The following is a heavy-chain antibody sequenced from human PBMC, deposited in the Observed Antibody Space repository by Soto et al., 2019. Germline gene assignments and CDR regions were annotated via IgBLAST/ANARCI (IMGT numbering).Heavy chain of an antibody. CDR3: GRVPLDGNYANGVDV. V-gene: IGHV3-7*03. J-gene: IGHJ6*02. CDR2: IDTEGSRK. Sequence: GGSLRLSGAASGFNFSTYWMYWVRQAPGKGLEWVANIDTEGSRKNYVDSVKGRFIISRDNAKNSLFLQMNSLRADDTAVYYCGRVPLDGNYANGVDVWGQGTTVTVPS. CDR1: GFNFSTYW. D-gene: IGHD4-17*01.